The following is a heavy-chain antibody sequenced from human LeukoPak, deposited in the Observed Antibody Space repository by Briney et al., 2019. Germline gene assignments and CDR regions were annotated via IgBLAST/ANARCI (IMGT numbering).Heavy chain of an antibody. CDR3: AKVITMIVVARGYFDY. Sequence: GGSLRLSCAASGFTFSSYGMSWVRQAPGKGLEWVSAISGSGGSTYYADSVKGRLTISRDNSKNTLYLQMNSLRAEDTAVYYCAKVITMIVVARGYFDYWGQGTLVTVSS. D-gene: IGHD3-22*01. CDR2: ISGSGGST. J-gene: IGHJ4*02. CDR1: GFTFSSYG. V-gene: IGHV3-23*01.